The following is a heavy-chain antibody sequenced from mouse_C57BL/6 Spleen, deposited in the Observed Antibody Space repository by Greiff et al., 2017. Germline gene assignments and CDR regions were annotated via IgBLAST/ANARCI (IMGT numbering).Heavy chain of an antibody. J-gene: IGHJ3*01. CDR1: GFNIKDDY. CDR2: IDPENGDT. D-gene: IGHD1-1*01. Sequence: VQLQQSGAELVRPGASVKLSCTASGFNIKDDYMHWVKQRPEQGLEWIGWIDPENGDTEYASKFQGKATITADTSSNTAYLQLSSLTSEDTAVYDCTTVVATRFAYWGQGTLVTVSA. CDR3: TTVVATRFAY. V-gene: IGHV14-4*01.